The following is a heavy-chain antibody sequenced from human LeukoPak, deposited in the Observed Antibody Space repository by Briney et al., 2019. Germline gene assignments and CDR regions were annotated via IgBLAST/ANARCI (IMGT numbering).Heavy chain of an antibody. Sequence: GGSLRLSCAASGFTFSSYALSWVRQASGKGLEWVSCISGSGSSTFYADSVKGRFTISRDNSKSTLYLQINSLRAEVTAIYYCAKGRYSSSSGVGYYYYDVDVWGQGTTVTVSS. CDR2: ISGSGSST. J-gene: IGHJ6*02. CDR3: AKGRYSSSSGVGYYYYDVDV. D-gene: IGHD6-6*01. V-gene: IGHV3-23*01. CDR1: GFTFSSYA.